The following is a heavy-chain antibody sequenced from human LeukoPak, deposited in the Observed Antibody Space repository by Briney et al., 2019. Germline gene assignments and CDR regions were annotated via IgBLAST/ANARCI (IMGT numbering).Heavy chain of an antibody. D-gene: IGHD4-23*01. J-gene: IGHJ4*02. Sequence: GGSLRLSCAPPRSTFSSYGMHWVRQAPGKGLEWVAFIRYDGSNKYYADSVKGRFTISRDNSKNTLYLQMSSLRAEDTAVYYCAKDGALYGGNTYFDYWGQGTLVTVSS. CDR2: IRYDGSNK. CDR1: RSTFSSYG. CDR3: AKDGALYGGNTYFDY. V-gene: IGHV3-30*02.